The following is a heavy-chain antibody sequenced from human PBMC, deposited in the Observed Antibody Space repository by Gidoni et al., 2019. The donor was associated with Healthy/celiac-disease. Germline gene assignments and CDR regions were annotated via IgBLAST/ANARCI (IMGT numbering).Heavy chain of an antibody. V-gene: IGHV3-15*01. D-gene: IGHD6-19*01. CDR3: TTQGVDSSGWYEVGY. Sequence: EVQLVESGGGLVKPGGSLRLSCAASGFTFSNAWMSWVRQAPGKGLEWVGRIKSKTDGGTTDYAAPVKGRFTISRDDSKNTLYLQMNSLKTEDTAVYYCTTQGVDSSGWYEVGYWGQGTLVTVSS. J-gene: IGHJ4*02. CDR2: IKSKTDGGTT. CDR1: GFTFSNAW.